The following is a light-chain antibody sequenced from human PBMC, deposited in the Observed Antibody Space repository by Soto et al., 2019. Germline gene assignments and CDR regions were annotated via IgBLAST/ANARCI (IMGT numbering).Light chain of an antibody. CDR3: QQYGTSSWT. V-gene: IGKV3-20*01. CDR2: GAS. CDR1: QSISSSY. J-gene: IGKJ1*01. Sequence: EIVLTQSPDTLSLSPGERATLSCRASQSISSSYLAWFLQKPGQAPRLLIYGASNRATGIPDRFSGSGSGTVFTLTISRLEHEDFAVYYCQQYGTSSWTFGQGTKVEIK.